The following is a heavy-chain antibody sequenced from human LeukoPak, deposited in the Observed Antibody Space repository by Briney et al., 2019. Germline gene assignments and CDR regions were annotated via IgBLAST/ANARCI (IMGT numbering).Heavy chain of an antibody. Sequence: GGSLRLSCAASGVTFDDYTMDWVRGGPGGGVERGSVISWDGGSTYYADSVKGGFTISRDNSKNCLYLQMNSLRTEDTALYYCAKDTGEHIYFQRWGRAALVTLSS. D-gene: IGHD2-21*01. CDR3: AKDTGEHIYFQR. V-gene: IGHV3-43*01. CDR1: GVTFDDYT. J-gene: IGHJ1*01. CDR2: ISWDGGST.